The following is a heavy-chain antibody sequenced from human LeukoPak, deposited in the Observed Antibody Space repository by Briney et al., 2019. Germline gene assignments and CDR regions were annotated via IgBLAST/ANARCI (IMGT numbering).Heavy chain of an antibody. CDR2: MDNSVTT. CDR3: ASASCSPPNCASLSHYYYYYSHMDV. CDR1: GDSISSDY. D-gene: IGHD2-15*01. V-gene: IGHV4-4*08. Sequence: SETLSLTCTVSGDSISSDYVTWMRQPPGKGREGMGYMDNSVTTTDTTSLESRITTSAAATRNHSSLKLSSVTAADPAVYYCASASCSPPNCASLSHYYYYYSHMDVWGKGTTVTVSS. J-gene: IGHJ6*03.